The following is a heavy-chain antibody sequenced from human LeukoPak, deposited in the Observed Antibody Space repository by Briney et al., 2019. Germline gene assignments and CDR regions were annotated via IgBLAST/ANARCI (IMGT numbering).Heavy chain of an antibody. CDR3: ARVMGDIVVVVAASYFDY. D-gene: IGHD2-15*01. V-gene: IGHV3-23*01. J-gene: IGHJ4*02. Sequence: GGSLRLSCAASGFTFSSYAMSWARQAPGKGLEWVSAISGSGGSTYYADSVKGRFTISRDNAKNSLYLQMNSLRAEDTAVYYCARVMGDIVVVVAASYFDYWGQGTLVTVSS. CDR1: GFTFSSYA. CDR2: ISGSGGST.